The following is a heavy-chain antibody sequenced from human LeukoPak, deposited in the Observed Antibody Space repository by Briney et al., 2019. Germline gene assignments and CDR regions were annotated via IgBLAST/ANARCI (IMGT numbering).Heavy chain of an antibody. V-gene: IGHV4-34*01. D-gene: IGHD3-16*02. CDR2: INHSGST. Sequence: SETLSHTCAVSGGSFSGYYWSWIRQPPGQGLEWIGEINHSGSTNYNPSLKSRVTISVDTSKNQFSLKLSSVTAADTAVYYCARWGDYVWGTYRLYYFDYWGQGTLVTVSS. J-gene: IGHJ4*02. CDR3: ARWGDYVWGTYRLYYFDY. CDR1: GGSFSGYY.